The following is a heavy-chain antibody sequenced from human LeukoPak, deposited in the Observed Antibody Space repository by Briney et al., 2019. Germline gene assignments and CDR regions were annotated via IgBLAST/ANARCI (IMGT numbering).Heavy chain of an antibody. CDR3: ARERYSGYDLGAFDY. CDR1: GYTFTSYD. Sequence: ASVKVSCKASGYTFTSYDINWVRQATGQGPEWMGWMNPNSGNTGYAQKFQGRVTITRNTSISTAYMELSSLRSEDTAVYYCARERYSGYDLGAFDYWGQGTLVTVSS. D-gene: IGHD5-12*01. V-gene: IGHV1-8*03. J-gene: IGHJ4*02. CDR2: MNPNSGNT.